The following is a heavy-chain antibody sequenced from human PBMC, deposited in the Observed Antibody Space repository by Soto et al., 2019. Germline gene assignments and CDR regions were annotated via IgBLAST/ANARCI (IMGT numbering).Heavy chain of an antibody. CDR3: AREPAPPYSSSGTFDP. J-gene: IGHJ5*02. CDR1: GFTVSSNY. V-gene: IGHV3-66*01. CDR2: IYSGGST. Sequence: GSLRLSCAASGFTVSSNYMSWVRQAPGKGLEWVSVIYSGGSTYYADSVKGRFTISRDNSKNTLYLQMNSLRAEDTAVYYCAREPAPPYSSSGTFDPWGKGTLVTFSS. D-gene: IGHD6-6*01.